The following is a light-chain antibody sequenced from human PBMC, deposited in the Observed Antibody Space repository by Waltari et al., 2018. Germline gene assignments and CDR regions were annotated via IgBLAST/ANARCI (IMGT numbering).Light chain of an antibody. J-gene: IGKJ4*01. CDR2: DAS. V-gene: IGKV3-11*01. CDR1: QSVRSY. Sequence: EILLTQSPVTLSVSPGERATLPCKASQSVRSYLAWYQQKPGQAPRLLIHDASNRASGIPARFSGSGSGTDFTLTISNVEPEDFAVYYCQQRHDWPLNFGGGTKLEIK. CDR3: QQRHDWPLN.